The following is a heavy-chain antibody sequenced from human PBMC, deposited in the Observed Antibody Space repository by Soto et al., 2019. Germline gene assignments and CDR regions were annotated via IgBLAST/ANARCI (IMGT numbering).Heavy chain of an antibody. CDR2: IIPVFQTA. Sequence: QEQLVQSGAEVKKPGSSVKVSCKASGGLFSSYPISWVRQVPGQGLEWMGGIIPVFQTAYYTQRFQGRVTITADESTNTAYRELSSLRSEDTAIYYCARSGSGYTWFNEFWGQGTLVTVSS. J-gene: IGHJ4*02. V-gene: IGHV1-69*01. D-gene: IGHD3-22*01. CDR1: GGLFSSYP. CDR3: ARSGSGYTWFNEF.